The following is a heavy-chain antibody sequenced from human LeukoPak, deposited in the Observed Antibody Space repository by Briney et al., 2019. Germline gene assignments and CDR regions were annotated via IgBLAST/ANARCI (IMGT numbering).Heavy chain of an antibody. CDR3: ARGSRGFGELLYYYYYGMDV. CDR2: INSDGSST. Sequence: PGGSLRLSCAASGFTFSSYSMNWVRQAPGKGLVWVSRINSDGSSTSYADSVKGRFTISRDNAKNTLYLQMNSLRAEDTAVYYCARGSRGFGELLYYYYYGMDVWGQGTTVTVSS. D-gene: IGHD3-10*01. V-gene: IGHV3-74*01. J-gene: IGHJ6*02. CDR1: GFTFSSYS.